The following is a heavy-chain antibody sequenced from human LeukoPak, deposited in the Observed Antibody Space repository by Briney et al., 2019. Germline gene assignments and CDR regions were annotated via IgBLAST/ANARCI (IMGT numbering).Heavy chain of an antibody. CDR3: ARVSSYDFWSGYYLGGYYYYMDV. J-gene: IGHJ6*03. CDR1: GGSFSPYY. Sequence: SETLSLTCAVYGGSFSPYYWSWIRQSPGKGLEWIAEINDSGSTNYNPSLKSRVTISVDTSKKQFTLKVPSLTAADTAVYYCARVSSYDFWSGYYLGGYYYYMDVWGKGTTVTVSS. D-gene: IGHD3-3*01. V-gene: IGHV4-34*01. CDR2: INDSGST.